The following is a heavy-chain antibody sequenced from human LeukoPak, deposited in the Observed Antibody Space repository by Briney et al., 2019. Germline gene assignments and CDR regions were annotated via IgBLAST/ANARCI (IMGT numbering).Heavy chain of an antibody. CDR3: ARVASGSFYFDY. CDR1: GFSLSTSGMS. J-gene: IGHJ4*02. D-gene: IGHD1-26*01. Sequence: ESGPTLVNPTQTLTLTCTFSGFSLSTSGMSVGWIRQPPGKALEWLGRIDWDDDKYYNTSLKTRLTLSKDTSKNQAVLTMTNMDPLDTATYYCARVASGSFYFDYWGQGNLVTVSS. CDR2: IDWDDDK. V-gene: IGHV2-70*11.